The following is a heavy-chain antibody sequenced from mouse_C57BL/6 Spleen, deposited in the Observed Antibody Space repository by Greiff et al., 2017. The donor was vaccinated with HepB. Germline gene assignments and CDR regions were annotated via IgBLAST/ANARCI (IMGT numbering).Heavy chain of an antibody. V-gene: IGHV1-55*01. CDR2: IYPGSGST. D-gene: IGHD2-5*01. CDR3: ARIYSNFAY. J-gene: IGHJ3*01. CDR1: GYTFTSYW. Sequence: QVHVKQPGAELVKPGASVKMSCKASGYTFTSYWITWVKQRPGQGLEWIGDIYPGSGSTNYNEKFKSKATLTVDTSSSTAYMQLSSLTSEDSAVYYCARIYSNFAYWGQGTLVTVSA.